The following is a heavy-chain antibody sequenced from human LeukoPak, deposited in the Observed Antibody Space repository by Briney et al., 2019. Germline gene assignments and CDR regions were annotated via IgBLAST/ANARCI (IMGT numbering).Heavy chain of an antibody. CDR2: IYPGDSDT. J-gene: IGHJ5*02. Sequence: GESLKISCKGSGYSFTSYWIGWVRQMPGKGLEWMGIIYPGDSDTRYSPSFQGQVTISADKSISTAYLQWSSLKASDTAMYYCARQDIVVVPAAILDNWFDPWGQGTLVTVSS. CDR3: ARQDIVVVPAAILDNWFDP. CDR1: GYSFTSYW. D-gene: IGHD2-2*02. V-gene: IGHV5-51*01.